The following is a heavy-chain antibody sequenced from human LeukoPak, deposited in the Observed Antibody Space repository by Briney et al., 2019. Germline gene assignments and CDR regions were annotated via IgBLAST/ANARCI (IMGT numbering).Heavy chain of an antibody. CDR2: INPNSGGT. D-gene: IGHD2-2*01. V-gene: IGHV1-2*02. CDR3: ARDHCTSSGCYEYYYYGVDV. CDR1: GGTFSSYA. J-gene: IGHJ6*02. Sequence: ASVKVSCKASGGTFSSYAISWVRQAPGQGLEWMGWINPNSGGTNSAQKFQGRVTMTRDTSVSTAYMELSRLRSDDTAVYYCARDHCTSSGCYEYYYYGVDVWGQGTTVTVSS.